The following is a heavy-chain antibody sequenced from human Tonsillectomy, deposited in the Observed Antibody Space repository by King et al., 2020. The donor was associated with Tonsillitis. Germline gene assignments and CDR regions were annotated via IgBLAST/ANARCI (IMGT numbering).Heavy chain of an antibody. V-gene: IGHV3-21*06. CDR2: ISGSSNYI. Sequence: VQLVESGGGLVKPGGSLRLSCAASGFTFSNHYMNWVRQAPGKGLEWVSSISGSSNYIYYADSLEGRFTISRDNAKNSLYLQMNSLRIEDTAVYYCARGGAAAGVDAFDFWGQGTMVTVSS. CDR3: ARGGAAAGVDAFDF. CDR1: GFTFSNHY. J-gene: IGHJ3*01. D-gene: IGHD6-13*01.